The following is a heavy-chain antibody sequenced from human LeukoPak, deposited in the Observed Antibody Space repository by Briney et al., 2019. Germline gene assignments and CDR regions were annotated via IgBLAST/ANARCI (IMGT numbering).Heavy chain of an antibody. J-gene: IGHJ4*02. CDR1: GGSFSGYY. V-gene: IGHV4-34*01. CDR3: ARGNTWFGFYFVY. CDR2: INHSGST. Sequence: PSETLSLTCAVYGGSFSGYYWSWIRQPPGKGLEWIGEINHSGSTNYNPSLKSRVTLSVDTSKNQLSLKLRSVTAADTAVYYCARGNTWFGFYFVYWGQGTLVTVSS. D-gene: IGHD3-10*01.